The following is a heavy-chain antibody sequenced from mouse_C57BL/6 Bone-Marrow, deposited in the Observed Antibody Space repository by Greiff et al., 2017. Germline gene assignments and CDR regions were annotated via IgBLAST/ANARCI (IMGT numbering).Heavy chain of an antibody. CDR1: GFTFSSYA. CDR2: ISDGGSYT. J-gene: IGHJ3*01. V-gene: IGHV5-4*01. CDR3: ARELPGDDEFAY. D-gene: IGHD2-2*01. Sequence: EVQLVESGGGLVKPGGSLKLSCAASGFTFSSYAMSWVRQTPEKGLEWVATISDGGSYTYYPDNVKGRFTISRDNAKNNRSLQMSHLKSEDTAMYYCARELPGDDEFAYWGQGTLVTVSA.